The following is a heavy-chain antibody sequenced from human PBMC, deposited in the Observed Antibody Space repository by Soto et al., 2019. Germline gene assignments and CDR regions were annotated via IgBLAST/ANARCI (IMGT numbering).Heavy chain of an antibody. CDR1: GGSISSSNW. CDR3: ARHGGGWYHD. V-gene: IGHV4-4*02. J-gene: IGHJ4*02. D-gene: IGHD6-19*01. CDR2: IYHSGST. Sequence: PSETLSLTCTVSGGSISSSNWWSWVRQPPGKGLEWIGEIYHSGSTNYNPSLKSRVTISVDTSKNQFSLKLSSVTAADTAVYYCARHGGGWYHDWGQGTLVTVSS.